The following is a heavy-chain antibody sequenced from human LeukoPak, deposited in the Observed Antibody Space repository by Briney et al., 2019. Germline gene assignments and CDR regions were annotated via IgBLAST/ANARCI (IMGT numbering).Heavy chain of an antibody. V-gene: IGHV4-39*01. CDR1: GGSISSSSYY. CDR3: ARNYRPERYFDWVGEPIDY. Sequence: TSETLSLTCTVSGGSISSSSYYWGWIRQPPGKGLEWIGSIYYSGSTYYNPSLKSRVTISVDTSKNQFSLKLSSVTAADTAVYYCARNYRPERYFDWVGEPIDYWGQGTLVTVSS. D-gene: IGHD3-9*01. CDR2: IYYSGST. J-gene: IGHJ4*02.